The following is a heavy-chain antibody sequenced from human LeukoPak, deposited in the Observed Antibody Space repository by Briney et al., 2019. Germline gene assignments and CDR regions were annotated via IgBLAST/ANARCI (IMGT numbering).Heavy chain of an antibody. CDR1: GYTFTSYG. J-gene: IGHJ6*02. CDR3: ARASLMVGARDYYYGMDV. V-gene: IGHV1-18*01. CDR2: ISTYNGNT. D-gene: IGHD1-26*01. Sequence: ASVKVSCKASGYTFTSYGISWVRQAPGQGLEWMGWISTYNGNTNYAQKVQGRVTMTTDTATSTAYMELRSLRSDDTAVYYRARASLMVGARDYYYGMDVWGQGTTVTVSS.